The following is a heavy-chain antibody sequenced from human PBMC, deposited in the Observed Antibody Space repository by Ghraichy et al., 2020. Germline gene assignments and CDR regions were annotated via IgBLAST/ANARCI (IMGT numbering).Heavy chain of an antibody. CDR3: ARAGLQYNGYAFDI. CDR2: IIPIFGTA. CDR1: RAPFCSSA. Sequence: SVKVSCKAARAPFCSSAISWVLQSPLLGLEWMGGIIPIFGTANYAQKFQGRVTITADESTSTAYMELSSLRSEDTAVYYCARAGLQYNGYAFDIWGQGTMVTVAS. D-gene: IGHD4-11*01. J-gene: IGHJ3*02. V-gene: IGHV1-69*13.